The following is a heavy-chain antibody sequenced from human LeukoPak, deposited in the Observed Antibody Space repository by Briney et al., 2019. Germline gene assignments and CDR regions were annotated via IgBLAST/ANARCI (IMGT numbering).Heavy chain of an antibody. J-gene: IGHJ3*02. CDR1: GGSISSYY. D-gene: IGHD1-26*01. CDR3: ARTRGEEWELLEGSAFDI. V-gene: IGHV4-4*07. CDR2: IYTSGST. Sequence: PSETLSLTCTVSGGSISSYYWSWIRQPAGKGLEWIGRIYTSGSTNYNPSLKSRVTMSVDTSKNQFSLKLSSVTAADTAVYYCARTRGEEWELLEGSAFDIWGQGTMVTVSS.